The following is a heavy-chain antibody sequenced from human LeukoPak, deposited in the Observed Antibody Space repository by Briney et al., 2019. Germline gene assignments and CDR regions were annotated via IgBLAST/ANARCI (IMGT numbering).Heavy chain of an antibody. D-gene: IGHD4-23*01. CDR2: IKKTGSET. Sequence: PGGSLRLSCAASGFTFSHFWMSWVRQAPGKGLEWVAYIKKTGSETYYVDSVKGRFTISRDNAKNSLYLQMNSLRAEDTALYYCAKDISRWVVTTRGAFDIWGQGTMVTVSS. J-gene: IGHJ3*02. CDR1: GFTFSHFW. CDR3: AKDISRWVVTTRGAFDI. V-gene: IGHV3-7*03.